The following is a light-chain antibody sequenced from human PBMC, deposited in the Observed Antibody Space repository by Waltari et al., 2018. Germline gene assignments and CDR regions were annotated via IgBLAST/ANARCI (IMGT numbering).Light chain of an antibody. CDR3: QQYNSYSVT. CDR1: QSIRSW. V-gene: IGKV1-5*03. J-gene: IGKJ1*01. CDR2: KAS. Sequence: DIQITQSPSTLSASVGDRVTTTCRASQSIRSWLAWYQQKPGKAPKLLIHKASSLESGVPTRFSGSESGTEFTLTISSLQPDDFATYYCQQYNSYSVTFGQGTKVEIK.